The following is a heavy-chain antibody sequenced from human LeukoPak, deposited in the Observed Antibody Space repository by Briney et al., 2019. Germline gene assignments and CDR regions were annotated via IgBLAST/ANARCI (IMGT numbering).Heavy chain of an antibody. CDR2: ISSGSSTI. CDR3: AREGEGFDWLWRAFDI. J-gene: IGHJ3*02. D-gene: IGHD3-9*01. Sequence: PGGSLRLSCAASGSTFSDYSMNWVRQAPGKGLEWVSYISSGSSTIDNADSVKGRFTISRDNAKNSLYLQMNSLRAEDTAVYYCAREGEGFDWLWRAFDIWGQGTMVTVSS. V-gene: IGHV3-48*04. CDR1: GSTFSDYS.